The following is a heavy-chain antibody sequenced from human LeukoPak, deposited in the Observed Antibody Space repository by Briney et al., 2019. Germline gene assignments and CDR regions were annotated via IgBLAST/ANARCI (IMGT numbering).Heavy chain of an antibody. V-gene: IGHV3-30*18. CDR3: AKRVGGSPYYFDY. J-gene: IGHJ4*02. Sequence: PGGSLRLSCAASGFTFSSYGMHWVRQAPGKGLEWVAVISYDGSNKYYADSVKGRFTISRDNSKNTLYLQMNSLGAEDTAIYYCAKRVGGSPYYFDYWGQGTPVTVSS. CDR2: ISYDGSNK. D-gene: IGHD4-23*01. CDR1: GFTFSSYG.